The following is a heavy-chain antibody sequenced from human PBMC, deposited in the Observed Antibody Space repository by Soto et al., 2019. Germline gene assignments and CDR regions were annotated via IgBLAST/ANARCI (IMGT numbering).Heavy chain of an antibody. CDR3: ARHEKGSSFDH. CDR1: GGSIGRYY. V-gene: IGHV4-59*08. CDR2: IYDSENT. Sequence: SETLSLTCSVSGGSIGRYYWSWIRQSPGKGLEWIGFIYDSENTNYNPSLKSRVTVSGDTSKNQLSLTLSSVTAADTAIYYCARHEKGSSFDHWGQGALVTVSS. J-gene: IGHJ4*02. D-gene: IGHD6-6*01.